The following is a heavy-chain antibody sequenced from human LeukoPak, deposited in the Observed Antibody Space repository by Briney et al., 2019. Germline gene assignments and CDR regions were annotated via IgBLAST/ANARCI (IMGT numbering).Heavy chain of an antibody. V-gene: IGHV3-74*03. Sequence: GXSLRLSCVASGFTFSRYWMQWVRQAPGKGLGWVSRINSDGSSKTYEDSVKGRFTIYRDKEKKTVYVKMNSLRVEDTAVYYCGRGSGVADYWGQGALVTVSS. J-gene: IGHJ4*02. CDR3: GRGSGVADY. D-gene: IGHD7-27*01. CDR1: GFTFSRYW. CDR2: INSDGSSK.